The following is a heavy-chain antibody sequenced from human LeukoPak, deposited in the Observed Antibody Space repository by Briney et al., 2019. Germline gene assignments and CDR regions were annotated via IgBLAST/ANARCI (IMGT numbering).Heavy chain of an antibody. J-gene: IGHJ6*04. CDR2: ISWDGGRI. Sequence: GGSLRLSCAASGFTFDDYGMHWVRQAPEKGLEWVSLISWDGGRIYYADSVRGRFTISRDNSKNSLYLQMNSLRAEDTAVYYCAELGITMIGGVWGKGTTVTISS. D-gene: IGHD3-10*02. V-gene: IGHV3-43D*03. CDR1: GFTFDDYG. CDR3: AELGITMIGGV.